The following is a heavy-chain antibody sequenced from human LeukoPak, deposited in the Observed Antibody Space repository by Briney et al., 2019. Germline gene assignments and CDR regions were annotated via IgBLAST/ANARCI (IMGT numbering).Heavy chain of an antibody. CDR3: TRDGGYYYDSSGYYRAY. CDR1: GYTFTSYG. J-gene: IGHJ4*02. V-gene: IGHV1-18*01. Sequence: AXXKVSCKASGYTFTSYGISWVRQAPGQGLEWMGWISAYNGNTNYAQKLQGRVTMTTDTSTSTAYMDLRSLRSDDTAVYYCTRDGGYYYDSSGYYRAYWGQGTLVTVSS. D-gene: IGHD3-22*01. CDR2: ISAYNGNT.